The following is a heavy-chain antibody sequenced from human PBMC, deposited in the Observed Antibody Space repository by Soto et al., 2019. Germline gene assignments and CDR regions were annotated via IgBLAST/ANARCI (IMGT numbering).Heavy chain of an antibody. CDR2: IYHTGNT. V-gene: IGHV4-31*02. CDR1: GGSMSSGAYY. D-gene: IGHD3-22*01. J-gene: IGHJ4*02. CDR3: ASSYSGYLDN. Sequence: KTSETRSRTWSVSGGSMSSGAYYWSWIRQHPVKGLEWIAYIYHTGNTYYNPSLRRRTTISVDTSENQFSLKLTSVTDADTAVYYCASSYSGYLDNWGQGTLVTVSS.